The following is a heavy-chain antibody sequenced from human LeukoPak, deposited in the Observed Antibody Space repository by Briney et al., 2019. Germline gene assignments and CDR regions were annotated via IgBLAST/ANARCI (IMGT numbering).Heavy chain of an antibody. J-gene: IGHJ4*02. Sequence: PGRSLRLSCAASAFTVSSNYMSWVRQAPGKGLEWVSVIYSGGSTYYADSVKGRFTFSRDNSKNTLYLQMNSLRAEDTAVYYCARSSSIAARYFDYWGQGTLVTVCS. CDR1: AFTVSSNY. D-gene: IGHD6-6*01. V-gene: IGHV3-66*02. CDR3: ARSSSIAARYFDY. CDR2: IYSGGST.